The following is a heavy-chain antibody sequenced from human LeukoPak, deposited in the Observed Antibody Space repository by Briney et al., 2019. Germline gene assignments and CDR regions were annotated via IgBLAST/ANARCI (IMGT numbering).Heavy chain of an antibody. CDR3: SKDHGTTTGCVVCCDF. D-gene: IGHD2/OR15-2a*01. CDR1: GFTLNTYD. J-gene: IGHJ4*02. Sequence: GGSLRLSCAASGFTLNTYDMSWVRQAPGPGLQWVSSINDLGATFYADSVKGRFTISRDNSKNTLYLQMNSLRAEDTAIYYCSKDHGTTTGCVVCCDFWGQGTLVTVSS. CDR2: INDLGAT. V-gene: IGHV3-23*01.